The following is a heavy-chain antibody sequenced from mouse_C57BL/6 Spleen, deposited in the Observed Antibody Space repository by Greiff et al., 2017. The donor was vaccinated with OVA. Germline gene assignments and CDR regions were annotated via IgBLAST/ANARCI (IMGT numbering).Heavy chain of an antibody. CDR1: GFTFSDYY. Sequence: EVHLVESGGGLVQPGGSLKLSCAASGFTFSDYYMYWVRQTPEKRLEWVAYISNCGGSTYYPDTVQGRFTISRDNAKNTLYLQMSRLTSEGTAMYYCARRVIYCGYDGYAMDYWGQGTSVTVSS. D-gene: IGHD2-2*01. CDR3: ARRVIYCGYDGYAMDY. CDR2: ISNCGGST. J-gene: IGHJ4*01. V-gene: IGHV5-12*01.